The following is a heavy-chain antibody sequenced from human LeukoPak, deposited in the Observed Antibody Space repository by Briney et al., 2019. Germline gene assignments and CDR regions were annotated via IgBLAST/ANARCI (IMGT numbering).Heavy chain of an antibody. Sequence: GSSVKVSCKASGGTFSSYAISWVRQAPGQGLEWMGWINPNSGGTNYAQKFQGRVTMTRDTSISTAYMELSRLRSDDTAVYYCARQEGGYDMYYFDYWGQGTLVTVSS. V-gene: IGHV1-2*02. CDR3: ARQEGGYDMYYFDY. CDR2: INPNSGGT. D-gene: IGHD5-12*01. J-gene: IGHJ4*02. CDR1: GGTFSSYA.